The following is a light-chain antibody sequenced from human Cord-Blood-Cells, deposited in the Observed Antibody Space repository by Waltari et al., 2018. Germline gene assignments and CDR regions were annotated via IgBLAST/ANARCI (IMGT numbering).Light chain of an antibody. V-gene: IGLV3-1*01. CDR2: QDS. J-gene: IGLJ2*01. CDR3: QAWDSSTVV. Sequence: SYELTQPPSVSVSPGQTASITCSVDKLGDKYACWYQQKPGQSPVLVIYQDSERPSGIPERFSGSNSGNTATLTISGTQAMDEADYYCQAWDSSTVVFGGGTKLTVL. CDR1: KLGDKY.